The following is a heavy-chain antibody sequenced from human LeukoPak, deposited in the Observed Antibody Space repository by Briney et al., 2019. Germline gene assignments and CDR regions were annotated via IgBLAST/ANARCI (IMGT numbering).Heavy chain of an antibody. J-gene: IGHJ4*02. CDR3: ARVGGSSSFGY. Sequence: SETLSLTCTVSGGSISSYYWSWIRQPPGKGLEWIGYIYNSGSTNYNSSLKSRVTISVDTSKNQFSLKVSSVTAADTAVYYCARVGGSSSFGYWGQGTLVTVSS. CDR1: GGSISSYY. CDR2: IYNSGST. V-gene: IGHV4-59*01. D-gene: IGHD6-6*01.